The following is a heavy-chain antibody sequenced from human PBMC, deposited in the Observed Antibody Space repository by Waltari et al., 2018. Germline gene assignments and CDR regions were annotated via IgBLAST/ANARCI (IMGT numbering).Heavy chain of an antibody. CDR2: ISYSGNM. CDR1: CGFVSSGTFS. J-gene: IGHJ3*02. V-gene: IGHV4-31*03. D-gene: IGHD3-10*02. CDR3: ARTLGNRNVPRGEAFDI. Sequence: QAQLQQSCPGLVEPSQTLSLTCTVPCGFVSSGTFSLSGIRQHPGKGLEWIGYISYSGNMFYIPSLKGRLSMSLDKSKNQFSMNLNSATAADTAVYYCARTLGNRNVPRGEAFDIWGQGTMVAVSS.